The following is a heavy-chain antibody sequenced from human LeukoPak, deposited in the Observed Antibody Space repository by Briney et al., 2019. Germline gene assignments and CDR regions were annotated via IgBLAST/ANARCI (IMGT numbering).Heavy chain of an antibody. Sequence: GGSLRLSRAASGFTFSSYAMSWVRQAPGKGLEWVSAISGSGGSTYYADSVKGRFTISRDNSKNTLYLQMNSLRAEDTAVYYCANSRIGTTFDYWGQGTLVTVSS. J-gene: IGHJ4*02. CDR3: ANSRIGTTFDY. CDR2: ISGSGGST. V-gene: IGHV3-23*01. D-gene: IGHD1-14*01. CDR1: GFTFSSYA.